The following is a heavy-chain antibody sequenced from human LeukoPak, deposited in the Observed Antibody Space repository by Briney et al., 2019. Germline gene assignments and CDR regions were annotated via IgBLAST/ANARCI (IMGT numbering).Heavy chain of an antibody. J-gene: IGHJ4*02. V-gene: IGHV3-48*03. Sequence: GGSLRLSCAVSGFTFSSNDVKWVRQAPGKGLEWVSFISSSGSTINYADSVNGRFTISRDNAKNSLYLQMNSLRAEDTAVYYCVRGLRYTVLGGDYFWGQGTLVTVSS. CDR3: VRGLRYTVLGGDYF. D-gene: IGHD1-14*01. CDR2: ISSSGSTI. CDR1: GFTFSSND.